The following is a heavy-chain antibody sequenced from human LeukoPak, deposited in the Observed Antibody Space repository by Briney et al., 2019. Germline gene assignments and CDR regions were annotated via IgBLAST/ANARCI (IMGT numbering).Heavy chain of an antibody. Sequence: GGSLRLSCAASGFTFSDYWMSWVRQAPGKGLEWVANINQDGSEKYYVDSVKGRFTISRDNAKNSLYLQMNSLRAEDTAVYYCARVQRAKYCSGGSCYPYWYFDLWGRGTLVTVSS. CDR1: GFTFSDYW. CDR2: INQDGSEK. V-gene: IGHV3-7*01. J-gene: IGHJ2*01. CDR3: ARVQRAKYCSGGSCYPYWYFDL. D-gene: IGHD2-15*01.